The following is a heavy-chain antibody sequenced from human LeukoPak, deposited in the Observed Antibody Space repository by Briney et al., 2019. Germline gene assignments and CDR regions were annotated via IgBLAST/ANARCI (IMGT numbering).Heavy chain of an antibody. J-gene: IGHJ4*02. Sequence: PSETLSLTCTVSGGSISSGGYYWSWIRQHPGKGLEWIGYIYYSGSTYYNPPLKSRVTISVDTSKNQFSLKLSSVTAADTAVYYCARVQRNYFDYWGQGTLVTVSS. CDR2: IYYSGST. V-gene: IGHV4-31*03. CDR3: ARVQRNYFDY. CDR1: GGSISSGGYY.